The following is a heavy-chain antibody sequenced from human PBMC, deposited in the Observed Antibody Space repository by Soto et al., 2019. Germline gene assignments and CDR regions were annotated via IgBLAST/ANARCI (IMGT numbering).Heavy chain of an antibody. CDR1: GFTFSNYW. V-gene: IGHV3-74*01. CDR3: LRTSLVVAVATREDF. J-gene: IGHJ4*02. CDR2: IDSDGSRI. Sequence: GGSLRLSCAASGFTFSNYWMHWVRQAPGKGLVWVSRIDSDGSRITYADFVKGRFTISRDNAKNTVYLHMNSLTAEDTAVYYCLRTSLVVAVATREDFWGQGTPVTVSS. D-gene: IGHD2-15*01.